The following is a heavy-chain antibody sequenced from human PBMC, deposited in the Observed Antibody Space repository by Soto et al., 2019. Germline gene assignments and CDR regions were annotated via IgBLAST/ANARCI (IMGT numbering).Heavy chain of an antibody. Sequence: PGGSLRLSCAASGFTFSSYAMSWVRQAPGKGLEWVSAISGSGGSTYYADSVKGRFTISRDNSKNTLYLQMNSLRAEDTAVYYCAKELGYCSGGSCYSVPDYWGQGTLVTVS. V-gene: IGHV3-23*01. CDR3: AKELGYCSGGSCYSVPDY. CDR2: ISGSGGST. D-gene: IGHD2-15*01. CDR1: GFTFSSYA. J-gene: IGHJ4*02.